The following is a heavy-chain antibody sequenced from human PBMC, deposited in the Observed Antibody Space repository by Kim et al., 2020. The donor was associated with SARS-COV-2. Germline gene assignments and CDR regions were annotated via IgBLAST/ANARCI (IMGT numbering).Heavy chain of an antibody. CDR2: IYSGGSST. D-gene: IGHD2-15*01. J-gene: IGHJ3*01. Sequence: GGSLRLSCAASGFTFSSYAMSWVRQAPGKGLEWVSVIYSGGSSTYYADSVKGRFTISIDNSKNTLYLQMNSLRAEDTAVYYCAKVVGHGYCSGGSCNDA. V-gene: IGHV3-23*03. CDR3: AKVVGHGYCSGGSCNDA. CDR1: GFTFSSYA.